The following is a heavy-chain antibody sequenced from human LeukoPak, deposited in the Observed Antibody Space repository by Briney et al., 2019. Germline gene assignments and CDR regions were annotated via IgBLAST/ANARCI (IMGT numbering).Heavy chain of an antibody. CDR1: GGSISSSSYY. J-gene: IGHJ5*02. V-gene: IGHV4-39*07. CDR2: IYYSGST. Sequence: PSETLSLTCTVSGGSISSSSYYWGWIRQPPGKGLEWIGSIYYSGSTYYNPSLKSRVTISVDTSKNQFSLKLSSVTAADTAVYYCARDRWGRGDWFDPWGQGTLVTVSS. D-gene: IGHD3-16*01. CDR3: ARDRWGRGDWFDP.